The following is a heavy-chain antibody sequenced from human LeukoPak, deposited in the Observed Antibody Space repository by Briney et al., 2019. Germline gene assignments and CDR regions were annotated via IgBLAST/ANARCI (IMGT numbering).Heavy chain of an antibody. V-gene: IGHV3-15*01. D-gene: IGHD5-18*01. CDR3: AKDWGYTTMVSYYFDY. CDR1: GFTFSNAW. CDR2: IKSKTDGGTT. Sequence: GGSLRLSCAASGFTFSNAWMSWVRQAPGKGLEWVGRIKSKTDGGTTDYAAPVKGRFTISRDDSKNTLYLQMNSLKTEDTAVYYCAKDWGYTTMVSYYFDYWGQGTLVTVSS. J-gene: IGHJ4*02.